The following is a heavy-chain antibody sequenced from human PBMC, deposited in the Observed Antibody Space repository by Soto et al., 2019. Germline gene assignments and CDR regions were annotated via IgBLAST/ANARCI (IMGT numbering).Heavy chain of an antibody. CDR2: IIPIFGTA. D-gene: IGHD3-9*01. CDR3: ASLRYFDWLYGKYYYVMDV. CDR1: GGTFSSYA. V-gene: IGHV1-69*13. J-gene: IGHJ6*02. Sequence: SVKVSCKASGGTFSSYAISWVRQAPGQGLEWMGGIIPIFGTANYAQKFQGRVTITADESTSTAYMELSSLRSEDTAVYYCASLRYFDWLYGKYYYVMDVWGQGTTVTVSS.